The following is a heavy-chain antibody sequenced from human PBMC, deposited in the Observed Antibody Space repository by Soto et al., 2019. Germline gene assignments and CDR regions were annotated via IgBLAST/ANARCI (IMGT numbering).Heavy chain of an antibody. J-gene: IGHJ4*02. V-gene: IGHV1-69*13. D-gene: IGHD3-9*01. CDR2: IIPIFGTA. Sequence: ASVKVSCKASGGTFSSYAISWVRQAPGQGLEWMGGIIPIFGTANYAQKFQGRVTITADESTSTAYMELSSLRSEDTAVYYCARGGHYDILTGYLDNWGQGTLLTVSS. CDR3: ARGGHYDILTGYLDN. CDR1: GGTFSSYA.